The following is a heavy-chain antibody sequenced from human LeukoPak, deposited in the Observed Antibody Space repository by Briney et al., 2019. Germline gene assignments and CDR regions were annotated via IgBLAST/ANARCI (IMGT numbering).Heavy chain of an antibody. CDR3: ARGNDFWSGYSMGDY. D-gene: IGHD3-3*01. Sequence: PGGSLRLPCAASGFTFSSYAMHWVRQAPGKGLEWVAVISYDGSNKYYADSVKGRFTISRDNSKNTLYLQMNSLRAEDTAVYYCARGNDFWSGYSMGDYWGQGTLVTVSS. V-gene: IGHV3-30-3*01. J-gene: IGHJ4*02. CDR2: ISYDGSNK. CDR1: GFTFSSYA.